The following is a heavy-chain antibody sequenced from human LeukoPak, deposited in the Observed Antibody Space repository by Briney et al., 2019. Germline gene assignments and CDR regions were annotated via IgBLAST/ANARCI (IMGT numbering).Heavy chain of an antibody. CDR1: GFTFSGSW. V-gene: IGHV3-7*04. Sequence: GGSLRLSCAASGFTFSGSWMSWVRQAPGKGLEWVATIKGDGSGKFYVDSVKGRFAISRDDAKSSLFPQMGSLRSEDTAVYYCTKDTHDYWGQGTLVTVSS. CDR2: IKGDGSGK. CDR3: TKDTHDY. J-gene: IGHJ4*02.